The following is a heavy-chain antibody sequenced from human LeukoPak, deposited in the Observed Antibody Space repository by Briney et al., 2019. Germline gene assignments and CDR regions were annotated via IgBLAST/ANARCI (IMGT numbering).Heavy chain of an antibody. J-gene: IGHJ6*03. Sequence: GASVKVSCKASGYTFTNYGISWVRQAPGQGLEWMGWISAYNGNTNYAQKLQGRVTMTTDTSTSTAYMELRSLRSDDTAVYYCARFICSGGSCYHYYYMDVWGKGTTVTVSS. D-gene: IGHD2-15*01. CDR1: GYTFTNYG. V-gene: IGHV1-18*01. CDR2: ISAYNGNT. CDR3: ARFICSGGSCYHYYYMDV.